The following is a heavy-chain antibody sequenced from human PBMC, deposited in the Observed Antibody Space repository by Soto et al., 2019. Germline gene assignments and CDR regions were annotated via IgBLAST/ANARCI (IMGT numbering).Heavy chain of an antibody. CDR1: GVSSSGYY. CDR2: VNHSGTT. D-gene: IGHD2-2*02. J-gene: IGHJ6*03. V-gene: IGHV4-34*01. Sequence: QVQVQQWGAGLLKPSETLSLSCAVSGVSSSGYYWSWIRQPPGKGLEWVGEVNHSGTTHYSPSLKSRVTISVDTYRTQFALRLTSVTAADTAIYYCAFGNTFYYYYMDVWGKGTTVTVSS. CDR3: AFGNTFYYYYMDV.